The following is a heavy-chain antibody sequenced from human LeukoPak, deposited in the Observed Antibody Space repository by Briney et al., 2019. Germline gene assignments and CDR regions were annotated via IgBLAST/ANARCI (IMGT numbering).Heavy chain of an antibody. V-gene: IGHV1-2*06. CDR3: ARSLYASGNPRYYGMDV. CDR1: GYTFTGYY. Sequence: GASVKVSCEASGYTFTGYYIHWVRQAPGQGLEWMGRINANSGGTNYAEKFQGRVTMTRDTSINTAYMELSRLRSDDTAVYYCARSLYASGNPRYYGMDVWGQGTTVIVSS. D-gene: IGHD3-10*01. CDR2: INANSGGT. J-gene: IGHJ6*02.